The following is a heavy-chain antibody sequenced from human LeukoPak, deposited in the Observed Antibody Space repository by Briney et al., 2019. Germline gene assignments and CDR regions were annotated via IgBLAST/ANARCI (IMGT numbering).Heavy chain of an antibody. CDR3: ARHRYDSSGYYNFDY. V-gene: IGHV4-59*08. CDR2: IYCSGST. Sequence: SETLSLTCTVSGGSISSYYWSWIRQPPGKGPEWIGYIYCSGSTKYNPALKSRVTISVDTSKNQFSLKLSSVTAADTAVYYCARHRYDSSGYYNFDYWGQGTLVTVSS. D-gene: IGHD3-22*01. CDR1: GGSISSYY. J-gene: IGHJ4*02.